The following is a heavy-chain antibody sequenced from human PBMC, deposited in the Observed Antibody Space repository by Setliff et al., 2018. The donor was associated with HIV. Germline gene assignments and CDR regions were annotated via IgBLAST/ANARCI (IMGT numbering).Heavy chain of an antibody. J-gene: IGHJ4*02. V-gene: IGHV3-23*01. CDR3: ARGLVVVTAIQSIRAPIDY. CDR1: GFTFSSYA. D-gene: IGHD2-21*02. Sequence: PGGSLRLSCAASGFTFSSYAMSWVRQAPGKGLEWVSAISGSGGSTYYADSVKGRFTISRDNSKNTLYLQMNSLRAEDTAVYYCARGLVVVTAIQSIRAPIDYWGQGTLVTVSS. CDR2: ISGSGGST.